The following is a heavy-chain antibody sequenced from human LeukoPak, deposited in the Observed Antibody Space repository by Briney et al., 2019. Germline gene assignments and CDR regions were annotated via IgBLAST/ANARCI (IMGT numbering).Heavy chain of an antibody. Sequence: SETLSLTCTVSGGSISSYYWSWIRQPAGKGLEWIGRIYTSGSTNYNPSLKSRVTMSVDTSKNQFSLKLSSVTAADTAVYYCAGGRGRMVRGVLFDYWGQGTLVTVSS. CDR3: AGGRGRMVRGVLFDY. J-gene: IGHJ4*02. V-gene: IGHV4-4*07. CDR1: GGSISSYY. D-gene: IGHD3-10*01. CDR2: IYTSGST.